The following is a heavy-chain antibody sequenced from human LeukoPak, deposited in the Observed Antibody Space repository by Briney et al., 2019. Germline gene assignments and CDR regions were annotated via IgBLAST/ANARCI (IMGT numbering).Heavy chain of an antibody. V-gene: IGHV3-23*01. D-gene: IGHD6-19*01. CDR3: ANARGYSSEYN. CDR1: GFTFSTYA. CDR2: ICGSGGST. J-gene: IGHJ4*02. Sequence: PGGSLRLSCAASGFTFSTYAMSWVRQAPGKALEWVSAICGSGGSTYYAASVKGRFTISRDNSKNTLYLRMSSLGGEDTGVYYGANARGYSSEYNWGQGTLVSVSS.